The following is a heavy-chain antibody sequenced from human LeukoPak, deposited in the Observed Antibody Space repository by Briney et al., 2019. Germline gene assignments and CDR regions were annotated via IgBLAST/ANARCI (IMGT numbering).Heavy chain of an antibody. J-gene: IGHJ4*02. CDR3: ARGRGPVSPTYSS. Sequence: GASVKVSCKTSGYTFTRYHIHWVRQAPGQGLEWMGVINPSGGTTTYAQNFQGRVTMTRDTSTITVYMELSSLRSDDTAVYYCARGRGPVSPTYSSWGQGTLVTVSS. V-gene: IGHV1-46*01. D-gene: IGHD6-13*01. CDR2: INPSGGTT. CDR1: GYTFTRYH.